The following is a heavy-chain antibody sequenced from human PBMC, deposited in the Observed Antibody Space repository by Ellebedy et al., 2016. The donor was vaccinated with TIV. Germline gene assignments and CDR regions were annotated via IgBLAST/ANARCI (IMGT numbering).Heavy chain of an antibody. J-gene: IGHJ4*02. CDR2: IVNSGSST. CDR1: GFTFSVRG. Sequence: GGSLRLSXVASGFTFSVRGMTWVRQAPGKRLEWVATIVNSGSSTYYADSVKGRFTISRDNGKNSVFLQMTSLRVEDTAVYYCARDGSEWSRDVWGQGTLVSVSS. CDR3: ARDGSEWSRDV. V-gene: IGHV3-21*01. D-gene: IGHD3-3*01.